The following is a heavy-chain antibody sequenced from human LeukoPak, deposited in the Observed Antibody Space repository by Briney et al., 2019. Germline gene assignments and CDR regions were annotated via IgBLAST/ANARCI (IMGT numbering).Heavy chain of an antibody. CDR1: GGTFSSYA. CDR3: ARGGVPAAGTSWFGP. Sequence: GSSVKVSCKASGGTFSSYAISWVRQAPGQGLEWMGGIIPIFGTANYAQKFQGRVTITTDESTSTAYMELSSLRSEDTAVYYCARGGVPAAGTSWFGPWGQGTLVTVSS. D-gene: IGHD6-13*01. J-gene: IGHJ5*02. CDR2: IIPIFGTA. V-gene: IGHV1-69*05.